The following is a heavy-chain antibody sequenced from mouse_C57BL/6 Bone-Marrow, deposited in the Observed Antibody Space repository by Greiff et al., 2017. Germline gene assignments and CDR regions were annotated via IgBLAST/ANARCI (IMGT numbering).Heavy chain of an antibody. CDR1: GYTITSGYY. J-gene: IGHJ3*01. V-gene: IGHV3-6*01. CDR2: ISYDGSN. Sequence: EVKLVESGPGLVKPSQSLFLTCSVTGYTITSGYYWNWIRQFPGNKLEWMGYISYDGSNNYNPSLKNRISITRDTSKNQFFLKLNSVTTEDTATYYCARDRPRFAYWGQGTLVTVSA. CDR3: ARDRPRFAY.